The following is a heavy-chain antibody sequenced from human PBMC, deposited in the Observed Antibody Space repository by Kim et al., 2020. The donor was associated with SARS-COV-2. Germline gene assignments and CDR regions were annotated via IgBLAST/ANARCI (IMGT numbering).Heavy chain of an antibody. CDR1: GYTFTGYY. Sequence: ASVKVSCKASGYTFTGYYMHWVRQAPGQGLEWMGWINPNSGGTNYAQKFQGRVTMTRDTSISTAYMELSRLRSDDTAVYYCARPLGALVPAANGFDYWGQGTLVTVSS. CDR3: ARPLGALVPAANGFDY. CDR2: INPNSGGT. V-gene: IGHV1-2*02. D-gene: IGHD2-2*01. J-gene: IGHJ4*02.